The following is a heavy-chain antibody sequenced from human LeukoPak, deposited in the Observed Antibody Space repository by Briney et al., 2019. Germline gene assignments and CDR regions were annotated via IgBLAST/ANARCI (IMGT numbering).Heavy chain of an antibody. CDR1: GFTFSLYG. CDR2: INNNGGST. Sequence: GGSLRLSCAASGFTFSLYGMHWVRQAPGKGLEYVSGINNNGGSTYYANSVKGRFTISRDNSKNTLYLQMGSLRAEDTAVYYCATFDYWGQGTLVTVSS. J-gene: IGHJ4*02. CDR3: ATFDY. V-gene: IGHV3-64*01.